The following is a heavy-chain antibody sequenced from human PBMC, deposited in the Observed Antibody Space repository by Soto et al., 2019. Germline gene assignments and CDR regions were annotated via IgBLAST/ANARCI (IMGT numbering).Heavy chain of an antibody. V-gene: IGHV3-23*01. CDR1: GFTFSSYA. CDR2: ISGSGGST. J-gene: IGHJ6*03. CDR3: AAWPYGSGSYYPDYYYYMDV. Sequence: PGGSLRLSCAASGFTFSSYAMSWVRQAPGKGLEWVSAISGSGGSTYYADSVKGRFTISRDNSKNTLYLQMNSLRAEDTAVYYCAAWPYGSGSYYPDYYYYMDVWGKGTTVTVSS. D-gene: IGHD3-10*01.